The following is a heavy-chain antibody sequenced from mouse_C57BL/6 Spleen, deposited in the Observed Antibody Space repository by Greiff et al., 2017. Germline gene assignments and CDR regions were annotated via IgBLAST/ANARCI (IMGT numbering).Heavy chain of an antibody. J-gene: IGHJ4*01. Sequence: QVQLKQSGPELVKPGASVKISCKASGYAFSSSWMNWVKQRPGKGLEWIGRIYPGDGDTNYNGKFKGKATLTADKSSSTAYMQLSSLTSEDSAVYFCARQRYQGAMDYWGQGTSVTVSS. CDR2: IYPGDGDT. V-gene: IGHV1-82*01. CDR3: ARQRYQGAMDY. CDR1: GYAFSSSW. D-gene: IGHD2-14*01.